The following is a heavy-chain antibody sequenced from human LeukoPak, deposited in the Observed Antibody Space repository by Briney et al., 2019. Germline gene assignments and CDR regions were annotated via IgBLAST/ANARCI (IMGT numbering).Heavy chain of an antibody. J-gene: IGHJ2*01. Sequence: KPSETLSLTCTVSGGSISSYYWSWIRQPPGKGQEWIGYIYYSGSTNYNPSLKSRVTISVDTSKNQFSLKLSSVTAADTAVYYCARESEGWYFDLWGRGTLVTVSS. V-gene: IGHV4-59*01. CDR3: ARESEGWYFDL. CDR1: GGSISSYY. CDR2: IYYSGST.